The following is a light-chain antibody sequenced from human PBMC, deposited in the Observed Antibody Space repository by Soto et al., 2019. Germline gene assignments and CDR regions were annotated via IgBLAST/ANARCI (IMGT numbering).Light chain of an antibody. CDR1: SGHSYYA. V-gene: IGLV4-69*01. J-gene: IGLJ2*01. CDR2: LNSDGSH. Sequence: QLVLTQSPSASASLGASVRLTCTLSSGHSYYAIAWHQQQPEKGPRYLMRLNSDGSHSKGDGIPDRFSGSSSGAERYLTISSLQSEDEADYYCQTWATGIVVFGGGTKVTVL. CDR3: QTWATGIVV.